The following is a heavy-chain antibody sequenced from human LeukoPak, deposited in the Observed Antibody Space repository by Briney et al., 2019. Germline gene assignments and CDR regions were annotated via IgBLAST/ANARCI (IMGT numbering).Heavy chain of an antibody. Sequence: GGSLRLSCAASGFTLSSHEMTWVRQAPGKGLEWVSYITSSGGTIYYADSVKGRFTISRDNAKNSLYLQMNSLRAEDTAVYYCARESFGNYDRRARYFDYWGQGTLVTVSS. CDR2: ITSSGGTI. J-gene: IGHJ4*02. D-gene: IGHD3-22*01. V-gene: IGHV3-48*03. CDR3: ARESFGNYDRRARYFDY. CDR1: GFTLSSHE.